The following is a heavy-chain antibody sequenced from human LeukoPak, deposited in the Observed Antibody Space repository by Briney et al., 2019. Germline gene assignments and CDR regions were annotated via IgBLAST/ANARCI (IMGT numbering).Heavy chain of an antibody. J-gene: IGHJ4*02. V-gene: IGHV4-59*11. Sequence: SETLSLTYTVSGGSISSHYWSWIRQPPGKGLEWIGYIYERGNTDYNPSLKSRVTISVDTSKNQFALKLTSVTAADTAAYFCARDRELGYWGQGILVTVTS. CDR1: GGSISSHY. CDR2: IYERGNT. D-gene: IGHD2/OR15-2a*01. CDR3: ARDRELGY.